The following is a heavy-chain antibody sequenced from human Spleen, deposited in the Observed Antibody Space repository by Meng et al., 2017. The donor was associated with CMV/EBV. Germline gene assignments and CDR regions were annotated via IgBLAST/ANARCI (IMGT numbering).Heavy chain of an antibody. CDR3: ARATSRPLMDV. CDR2: IYYSGST. J-gene: IGHJ6*02. Sequence: SETLSLTCTVSGGSLSDYYWSWIRQPPGRGLEWIGYIYYSGSTNYNPSLKSRVTISVDTSKNQFSLKLSSVTAADTAMYFCARATSRPLMDVWGQGTMGTVSS. V-gene: IGHV4-59*01. CDR1: GGSLSDYY. D-gene: IGHD1-1*01.